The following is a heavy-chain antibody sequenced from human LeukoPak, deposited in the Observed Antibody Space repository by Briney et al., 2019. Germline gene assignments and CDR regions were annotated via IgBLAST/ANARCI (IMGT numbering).Heavy chain of an antibody. Sequence: PGGSLRLSCAASGFTFSSYGMHWVRQAPGKGLEWVAVISYDGSNKYYADSVKGRFTISRDNSKNTLYLQMNSLRAEDTAVYYCAKDRRYSSSWYSGGDYWGQGTLVTVSS. CDR2: ISYDGSNK. V-gene: IGHV3-30*18. CDR1: GFTFSSYG. D-gene: IGHD6-13*01. CDR3: AKDRRYSSSWYSGGDY. J-gene: IGHJ4*02.